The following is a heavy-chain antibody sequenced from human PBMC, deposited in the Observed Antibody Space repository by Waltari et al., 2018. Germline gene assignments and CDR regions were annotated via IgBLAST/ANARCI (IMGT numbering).Heavy chain of an antibody. J-gene: IGHJ4*02. CDR1: GFTFSSYW. Sequence: EVQLVESGGGLVQPGGSLRLSCAASGFTFSSYWMSWVRQAPGKGLEWVANIKQDGSEKYYVDSVKGRFTISRDNAKNSLYLQMNSLRAEDTAVYYCARSGRFYSSSYGYWGQGTLVTVSS. V-gene: IGHV3-7*01. CDR3: ARSGRFYSSSYGY. CDR2: IKQDGSEK. D-gene: IGHD6-6*01.